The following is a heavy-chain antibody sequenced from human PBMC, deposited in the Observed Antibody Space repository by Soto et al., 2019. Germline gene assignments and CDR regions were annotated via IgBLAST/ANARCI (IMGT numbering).Heavy chain of an antibody. CDR1: GFSLSSYW. Sequence: GSLRLSCAASGFSLSSYWMNWVRQAPGKGLEWVANIKQDGSEKYYVDSVKGRFFISRDNAKNSLYLHVNSLRAEDTAVDYCARDADASGWYHYGMDVWGQGTMVTVSS. CDR3: ARDADASGWYHYGMDV. V-gene: IGHV3-7*01. D-gene: IGHD6-19*01. CDR2: IKQDGSEK. J-gene: IGHJ6*02.